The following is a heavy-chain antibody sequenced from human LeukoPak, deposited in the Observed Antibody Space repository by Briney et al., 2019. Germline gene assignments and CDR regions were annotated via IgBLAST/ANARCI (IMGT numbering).Heavy chain of an antibody. V-gene: IGHV4-31*01. CDR3: ARGLGTGAFHL. CDR2: IYYSERT. J-gene: IGHJ3*01. Sequence: SETLSLTCTVSGGSLSRGGYYWRWIPQHPGKGLECIGYIYYSERTSYDPSLQSLVTISVDTSKNQFSLNLRSVTAADTAVYYCARGLGTGAFHLWGQGTMVTVSS. D-gene: IGHD3/OR15-3a*01. CDR1: GGSLSRGGYY.